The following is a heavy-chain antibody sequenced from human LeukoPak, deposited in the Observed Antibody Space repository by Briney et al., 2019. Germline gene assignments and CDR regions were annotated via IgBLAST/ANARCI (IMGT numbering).Heavy chain of an antibody. Sequence: GSLRLSCAASGFTFSSYEMKWVRQAPGKGLEWIGEINHSGTTNYNPSLKSRVAISIDTSRNQFSLKLTSVTAADTAVYYCARASSYNDAVRYNPSWFGPWGQGTLVTVSS. J-gene: IGHJ5*02. CDR3: ARASSYNDAVRYNPSWFGP. V-gene: IGHV4-34*01. CDR2: INHSGTT. CDR1: GFTFSSYE. D-gene: IGHD3-10*01.